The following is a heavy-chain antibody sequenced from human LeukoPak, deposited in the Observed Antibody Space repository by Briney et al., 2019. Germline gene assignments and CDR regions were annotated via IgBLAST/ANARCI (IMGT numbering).Heavy chain of an antibody. CDR2: INPNSGGT. CDR3: VRDRPSYDDSSVYFRENFDF. V-gene: IGHV1-2*02. J-gene: IGHJ4*02. D-gene: IGHD3-22*01. CDR1: GYAFTGYY. Sequence: ASVKVTCKASGYAFTGYYLDWVRQAPGQGLEWMGCINPNSGGTNYGQKFQGRGSMTRDTSISTAYMELSRLRSDETAVYYCVRDRPSYDDSSVYFRENFDFGGQGTLVTVSS.